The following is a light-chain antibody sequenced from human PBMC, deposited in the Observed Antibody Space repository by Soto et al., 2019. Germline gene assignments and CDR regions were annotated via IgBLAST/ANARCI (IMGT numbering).Light chain of an antibody. CDR1: QSLVHSDGIAY. Sequence: DVVMTQSPLSLPVTLGQPASISCRSNQSLVHSDGIAYFSWFQQRPGRSPRRLIYKVSNRDSGVPARFSGSGSGTDFTLKISSVEAADVGVYYCMQGLQTPPITFGQGTRLEIK. J-gene: IGKJ5*01. V-gene: IGKV2-30*02. CDR2: KVS. CDR3: MQGLQTPPIT.